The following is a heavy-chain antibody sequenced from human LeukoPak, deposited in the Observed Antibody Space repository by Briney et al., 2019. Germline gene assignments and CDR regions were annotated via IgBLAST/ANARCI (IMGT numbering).Heavy chain of an antibody. D-gene: IGHD6-13*01. Sequence: GASVKVSCKASGYTFTSYDINWVRQATGQGLEWMGWMNPNSGNTGYAQKFQGRVTMTRNTSISTAYMELSSLRSEDTAVYYCARVPIAVAGTDYYYGMDVWGQGTTVTVSS. CDR3: ARVPIAVAGTDYYYGMDV. CDR2: MNPNSGNT. J-gene: IGHJ6*02. V-gene: IGHV1-8*01. CDR1: GYTFTSYD.